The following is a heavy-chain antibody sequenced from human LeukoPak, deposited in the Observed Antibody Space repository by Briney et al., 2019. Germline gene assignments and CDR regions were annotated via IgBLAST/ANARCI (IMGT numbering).Heavy chain of an antibody. CDR1: GGTIRSYY. CDR2: IYYSGST. D-gene: IGHD6-19*01. V-gene: IGHV4-59*01. Sequence: SETLSLTCTVSGGTIRSYYWSWIRQPPGKGLEWIGYIYYSGSTNYNPSLKSRVTISVDTSKNQFSLKLSSVTAADTAVYYCARGGAVAGTNWFDPWGQGTLVTVSS. J-gene: IGHJ5*02. CDR3: ARGGAVAGTNWFDP.